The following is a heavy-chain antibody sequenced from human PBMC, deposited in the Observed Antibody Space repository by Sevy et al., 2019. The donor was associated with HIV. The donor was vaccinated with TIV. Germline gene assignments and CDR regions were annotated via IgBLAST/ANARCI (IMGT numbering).Heavy chain of an antibody. V-gene: IGHV4-4*02. CDR1: GGSISSSNW. D-gene: IGHD3-10*01. CDR2: IYRSGST. J-gene: IGHJ5*02. CDR3: ARGFDTPRGFDP. Sequence: SETLSLTCGVSGGSISSSNWWHWVCQPPGKGLEWIGEIYRSGSTNYNPSLKSRVTISVDNSKNQFSLQLNSVTAADTAVYYCARGFDTPRGFDPWGQGTLVTVSS.